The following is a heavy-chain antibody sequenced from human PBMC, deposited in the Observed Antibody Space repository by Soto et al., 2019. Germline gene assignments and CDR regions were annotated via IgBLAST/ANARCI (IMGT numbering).Heavy chain of an antibody. CDR3: ATLSLYDMVTGFFHS. J-gene: IGHJ5*01. D-gene: IGHD3-9*01. CDR2: IYSDGST. CDR1: GFSVNSNY. V-gene: IGHV3-66*01. Sequence: QPGGSLRLSCAASGFSVNSNYMSWVRQAPGKGLEWVSVIYSDGSTYYADSVKGRFIISRDNSNNTLYFQMNSLRAEDTAVYYCATLSLYDMVTGFFHSWGQETLVTVSS.